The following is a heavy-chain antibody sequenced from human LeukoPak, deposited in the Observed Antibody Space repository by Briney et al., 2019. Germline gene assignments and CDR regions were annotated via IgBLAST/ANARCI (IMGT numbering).Heavy chain of an antibody. CDR3: ARGFVHAFDI. CDR2: IGVAGDT. V-gene: IGHV3-13*04. J-gene: IGHJ3*02. D-gene: IGHD6-6*01. Sequence: GGSLRLPCAASGCAFSTYDMHWVRQATGKGLEWVSAIGVAGDTYYPGSVKGRFTISRENAKNSLYLQMNSLRAGDTAVYYCARGFVHAFDIWGQGTMVTVSS. CDR1: GCAFSTYD.